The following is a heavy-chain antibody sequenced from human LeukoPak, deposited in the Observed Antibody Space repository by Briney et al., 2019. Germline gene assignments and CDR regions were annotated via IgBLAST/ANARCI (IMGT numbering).Heavy chain of an antibody. J-gene: IGHJ4*02. CDR3: ANQLIAVAGSHDY. CDR1: GFTFSNYA. V-gene: IGHV3-23*01. Sequence: GGSLRLSCAASGFTFSNYAMSWVRQAPGKGLEWVSVISGSGGGTYYADSVKGRFTISRDNSKNTLFLQMNSLRAEDTAVYYCANQLIAVAGSHDYWGQGTLVTVSS. D-gene: IGHD6-19*01. CDR2: ISGSGGGT.